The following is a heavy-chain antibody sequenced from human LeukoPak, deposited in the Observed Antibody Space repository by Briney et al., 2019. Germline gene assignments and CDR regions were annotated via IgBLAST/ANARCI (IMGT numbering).Heavy chain of an antibody. D-gene: IGHD1-1*01. J-gene: IGHJ4*02. CDR2: IYYNGST. CDR3: ARRTTGTTYFDY. Sequence: SETLSLTCTVSGGSISSYYWSWIRQPPGKGLEWIGYIYYNGSTNYNPSLKSRVTISVDTSKNQFSLKLSSVTAADTAVYYCARRTTGTTYFDYWGQGTLVIVSS. V-gene: IGHV4-59*08. CDR1: GGSISSYY.